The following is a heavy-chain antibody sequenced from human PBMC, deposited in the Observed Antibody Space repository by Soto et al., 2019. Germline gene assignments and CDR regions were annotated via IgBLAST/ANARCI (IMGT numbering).Heavy chain of an antibody. Sequence: GCSLRLSCAASGFTFSNYAMSWVRQAPGKGLEWVSVISSGGGSTYYADSVKGRFTISRDNAKNTLYLQMNSLRAEDTAVYYCVRTSLVVAAATREDYWGQGTLVTVSS. V-gene: IGHV3-23*01. CDR2: ISSGGGST. CDR3: VRTSLVVAAATREDY. D-gene: IGHD2-15*01. J-gene: IGHJ4*02. CDR1: GFTFSNYA.